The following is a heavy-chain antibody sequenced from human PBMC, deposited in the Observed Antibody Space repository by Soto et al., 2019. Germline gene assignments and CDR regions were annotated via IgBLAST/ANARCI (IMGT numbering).Heavy chain of an antibody. D-gene: IGHD2-21*02. CDR1: GGTFSSYT. CDR2: IIPILGIA. V-gene: IGHV1-69*08. Sequence: QVQLVQSGAEVKKPGSSVKVSCKASGGTFSSYTISWVRQAPGQGLEWMGRIIPILGIANYAPKFQGRVTITADKSTSTAYMELSSLSSEDTAVYYCARDNVVTAMRGWFDPWGQGTLVTVSS. J-gene: IGHJ5*02. CDR3: ARDNVVTAMRGWFDP.